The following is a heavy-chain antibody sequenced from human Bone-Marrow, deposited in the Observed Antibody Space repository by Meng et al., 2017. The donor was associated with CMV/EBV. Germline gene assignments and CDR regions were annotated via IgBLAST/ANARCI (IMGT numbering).Heavy chain of an antibody. CDR1: GVSISSSSYY. D-gene: IGHD3-22*01. CDR2: IYYSGST. J-gene: IGHJ4*02. Sequence: SETLCLSCTVSGVSISSSSYYWGWIRQPPGKGLEWIGSIYYSGSTYYNPSLKSRVTISVDTSKNQFSLRLSSVTAADTAVYYCGRGTTATHGYSFDYWGQGTMVTVSS. V-gene: IGHV4-39*07. CDR3: GRGTTATHGYSFDY.